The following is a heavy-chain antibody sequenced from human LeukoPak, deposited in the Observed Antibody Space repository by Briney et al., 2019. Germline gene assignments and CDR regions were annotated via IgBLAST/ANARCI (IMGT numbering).Heavy chain of an antibody. Sequence: GGSLRLSCATSGFVFSNYAMNWVRQAPGKGLEYVSAITGDGSTPYYANSVKGRFTISRDNSKNALYLQMGSLRSEDMAVYYCARVGFSGYDSWGQGTLVTVSS. CDR3: ARVGFSGYDS. V-gene: IGHV3-64*01. J-gene: IGHJ5*02. CDR2: ITGDGSTP. D-gene: IGHD5-12*01. CDR1: GFVFSNYA.